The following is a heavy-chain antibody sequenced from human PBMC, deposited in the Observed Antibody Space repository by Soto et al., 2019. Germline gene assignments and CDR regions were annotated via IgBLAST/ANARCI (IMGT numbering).Heavy chain of an antibody. J-gene: IGHJ4*01. Sequence: SETLSLTCSVSGYSISRSGHYWGWIRQPPGKGLEWIGYIHFSGSTYYNPSLKSRVTISVDTSKNQFTLKLSSVTAADTAVYYCARARGARYFDYWGHGTLVTVSS. V-gene: IGHV4-30-4*01. D-gene: IGHD2-15*01. CDR3: ARARGARYFDY. CDR2: IHFSGST. CDR1: GYSISRSGHY.